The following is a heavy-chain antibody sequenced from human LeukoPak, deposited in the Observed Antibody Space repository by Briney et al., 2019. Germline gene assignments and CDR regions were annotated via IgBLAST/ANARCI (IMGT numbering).Heavy chain of an antibody. D-gene: IGHD4-17*01. CDR3: AGDHGDYADY. V-gene: IGHV4-59*01. J-gene: IGHJ4*02. CDR1: GGSISSYY. CDR2: IYYSGST. Sequence: PSETLSLTCTVSGGSISSYYWSWIRQPPGKGLEWIGYIYYSGSTNYNPSLKSRVTISVDTSKNQFSLKLSSVTAADTAVYYCAGDHGDYADYWGQGTLVTVSS.